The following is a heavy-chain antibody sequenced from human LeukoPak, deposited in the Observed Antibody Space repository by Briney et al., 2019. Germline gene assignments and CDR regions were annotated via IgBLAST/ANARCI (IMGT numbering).Heavy chain of an antibody. J-gene: IGHJ6*02. V-gene: IGHV3-11*01. D-gene: IGHD5-18*01. CDR3: ARDWYSYTAYYYGMDV. CDR2: ISSSGSTI. Sequence: GGSLRLSCAASGFTFSDYYVSWIRQAPGKGLEWVSYISSSGSTIYYADSVKGRFTISRDNAKNSLYLQMNSLRAEDTAVYYCARDWYSYTAYYYGMDVWGQGTTVTVSS. CDR1: GFTFSDYY.